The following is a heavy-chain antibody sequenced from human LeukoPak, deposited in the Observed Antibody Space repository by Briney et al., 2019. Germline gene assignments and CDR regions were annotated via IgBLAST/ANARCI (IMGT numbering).Heavy chain of an antibody. Sequence: SETLSLTCTVSGGSISSSPYYWGWIRQPPGKGLEWIGYIFYSGSTYYNPSLKSRVTISIDTSKNQFSLKLSSVTAADTAMYCCARGEGGWYFDLWGRGTLVTVSS. J-gene: IGHJ2*01. CDR1: GGSISSSPYY. CDR3: ARGEGGWYFDL. CDR2: IFYSGST. V-gene: IGHV4-39*01.